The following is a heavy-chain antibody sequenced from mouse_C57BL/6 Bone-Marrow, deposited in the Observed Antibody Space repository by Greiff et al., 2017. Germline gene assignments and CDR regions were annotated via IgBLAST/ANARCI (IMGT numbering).Heavy chain of an antibody. V-gene: IGHV1-72*01. CDR3: AHGNYLYWYFAV. D-gene: IGHD2-1*01. Sequence: QVQLQQPGAELVKPGASVKLSCKASGYTFTSYWMHWVKQRPGRGLEWIGRFDPNSGGTKYNEKFKSKATLTVDKPSSKAYMQLSSLTSEDSAVYYCAHGNYLYWYFAVWGTGTTVTVSS. J-gene: IGHJ1*03. CDR1: GYTFTSYW. CDR2: FDPNSGGT.